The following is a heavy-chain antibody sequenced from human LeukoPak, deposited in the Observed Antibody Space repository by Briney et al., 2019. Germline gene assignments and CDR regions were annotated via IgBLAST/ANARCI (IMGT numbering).Heavy chain of an antibody. CDR1: GGSISSSRDY. CDR3: ARSVEGYCSGGSCYSYYYYMDV. Sequence: PSETLSLTCTVSGGSISSSRDYWAWIRQPPGKGLEWIGYIYYSGSTNYNPSLKSRVTISVDTSKNQFSLKLSSVTAADTAVYYCARSVEGYCSGGSCYSYYYYMDVWGKGTTVTVSS. D-gene: IGHD2-15*01. CDR2: IYYSGST. V-gene: IGHV4-61*05. J-gene: IGHJ6*03.